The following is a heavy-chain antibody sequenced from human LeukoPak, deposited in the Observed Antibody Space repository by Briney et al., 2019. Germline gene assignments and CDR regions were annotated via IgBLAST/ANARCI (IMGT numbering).Heavy chain of an antibody. CDR3: ARAETTLLLNY. CDR1: GYTFTGYY. Sequence: ASVKVSCKASGYTFTGYYMHWVRQAPGQGLQWVGWISAHNGNTNYAQKLQGRVTLTTDTSMSTVYMELRSLTSDDTAVYYCARAETTLLLNYWGQGTLVTVSS. J-gene: IGHJ4*02. V-gene: IGHV1-18*04. CDR2: ISAHNGNT. D-gene: IGHD4-11*01.